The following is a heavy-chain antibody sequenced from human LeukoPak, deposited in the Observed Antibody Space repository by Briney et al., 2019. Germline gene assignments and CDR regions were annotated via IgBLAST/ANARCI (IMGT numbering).Heavy chain of an antibody. CDR1: GFTFSDYW. V-gene: IGHV3-74*03. D-gene: IGHD6-13*01. J-gene: IGHJ6*03. CDR3: ARGGRSSWPGYYYYYMDV. CDR2: INSVGSST. Sequence: GGSLRLSCAASGFTFSDYWMHWVRQAPGKGLVWVSRINSVGSSTTYADSVKGRFTISRDNAKNSLYLQMNSLRAEDTAVYYCARGGRSSWPGYYYYYMDVWGKGTTVTISS.